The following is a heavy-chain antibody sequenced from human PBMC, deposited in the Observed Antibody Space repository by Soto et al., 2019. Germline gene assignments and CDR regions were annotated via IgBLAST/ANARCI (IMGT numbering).Heavy chain of an antibody. Sequence: QVQLVQSGAEVKKPGSSVKISCKASGGTFSNYAISWVRQAPGQGFEWMGGIIPLYGTANFAQKFHDRVTITADESTSTAYMELSSLRSEDTAVYYCVRATYFSDSSGYTRCFDYWGQGTLVTVSS. CDR3: VRATYFSDSSGYTRCFDY. CDR1: GGTFSNYA. V-gene: IGHV1-69*01. D-gene: IGHD3-22*01. J-gene: IGHJ4*02. CDR2: IIPLYGTA.